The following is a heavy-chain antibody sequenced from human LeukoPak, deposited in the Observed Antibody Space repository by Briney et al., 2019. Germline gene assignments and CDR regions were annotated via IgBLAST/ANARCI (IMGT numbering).Heavy chain of an antibody. CDR2: IFYSGRT. CDR1: GGSISSYY. V-gene: IGHV4-59*01. D-gene: IGHD5-18*01. CDR3: ARGQKYRNGYTVTELGSGYFDY. J-gene: IGHJ4*02. Sequence: SETLSLTCSVSGGSISSYYWSWIRQPPGKGLEWIGYIFYSGRTNYNPSLKSRVTISVDTSKNQFSLTLSSVTAADTAVYYCARGQKYRNGYTVTELGSGYFDYWGQGTLVTVSS.